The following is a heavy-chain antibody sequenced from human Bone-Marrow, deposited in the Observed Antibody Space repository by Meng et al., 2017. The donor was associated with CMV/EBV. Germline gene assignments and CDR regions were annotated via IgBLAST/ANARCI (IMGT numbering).Heavy chain of an antibody. CDR1: GYIFTGYY. CDR2: INPNGGGT. J-gene: IGHJ5*01. D-gene: IGHD2-2*02. V-gene: IGHV1-2*02. Sequence: ASVKVSCKAAGYIFTGYYIHWVRQAPGQGLEWRGWINPNGGGTNYAQKSQGRVTMTRDKSISTAYMELSRLRSDDTAVYYGASNAVRYKGDCSSTSCYSGWFDSWGQGTLVTVSS. CDR3: ASNAVRYKGDCSSTSCYSGWFDS.